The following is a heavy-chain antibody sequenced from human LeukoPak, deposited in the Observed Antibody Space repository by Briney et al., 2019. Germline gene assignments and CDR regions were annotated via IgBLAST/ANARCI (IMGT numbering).Heavy chain of an antibody. CDR2: ISYDGSNK. D-gene: IGHD2-2*01. CDR3: ARGLGYCSSTSCYPHSHSPRGFDP. V-gene: IGHV3-30-3*01. Sequence: GGSLRLSCAASGFTFSSYAMHWVRQAPGKGLEWVAVISYDGSNKYYADSVKGRFTISRDNSKNTLYLQMNSLRAEDTAVYYCARGLGYCSSTSCYPHSHSPRGFDPWGQGTLVTVSS. J-gene: IGHJ5*02. CDR1: GFTFSSYA.